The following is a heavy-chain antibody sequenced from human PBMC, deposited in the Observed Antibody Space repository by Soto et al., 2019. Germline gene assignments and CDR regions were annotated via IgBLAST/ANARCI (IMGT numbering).Heavy chain of an antibody. CDR1: GFTFSSYA. CDR3: AKDLRGTAPLMVRGVCNWFDP. CDR2: ISGSGGST. Sequence: EVQLLESGGGLVQPGGSLRLSCAASGFTFSSYAMSWVRQAPGKGLEWVSAISGSGGSTYYADSVKGRFTISRDNPKNTLYLQMNSLRAEDTAVYYGAKDLRGTAPLMVRGVCNWFDPWGQGTLVTVSS. D-gene: IGHD3-10*01. V-gene: IGHV3-23*01. J-gene: IGHJ5*02.